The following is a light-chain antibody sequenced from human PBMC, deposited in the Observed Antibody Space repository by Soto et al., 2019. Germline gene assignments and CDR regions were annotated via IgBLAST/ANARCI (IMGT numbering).Light chain of an antibody. V-gene: IGKV1-5*01. CDR1: QTISSW. CDR2: DAS. Sequence: IQMTQSPATLSGSLGDSVTITCRASQTISSWLAWYQPKPGKAPKLLIYDASNLESGVPSRYRGSGSGTEFTLTVSSLQPDDFATFYCQQFHSFPWTFGQGTKVDIK. J-gene: IGKJ1*01. CDR3: QQFHSFPWT.